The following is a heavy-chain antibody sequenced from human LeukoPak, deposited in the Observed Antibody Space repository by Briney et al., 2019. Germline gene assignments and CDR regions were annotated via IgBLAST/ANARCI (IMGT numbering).Heavy chain of an antibody. CDR3: AKQMAVDYFDY. CDR1: GSTFSNFG. D-gene: IGHD5-24*01. Sequence: GALRLSWAASGSTFSNFGMHRVRQAPGKGLGWVAVISYDGKNEYYTDSVKGRFTISRDNAKNTLYLQMNSLRAEDTAVYYCAKQMAVDYFDYWGQGTLVTVSS. CDR2: ISYDGKNE. J-gene: IGHJ4*02. V-gene: IGHV3-30*18.